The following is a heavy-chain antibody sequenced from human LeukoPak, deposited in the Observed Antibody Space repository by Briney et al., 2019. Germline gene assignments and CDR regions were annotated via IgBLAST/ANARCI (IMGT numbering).Heavy chain of an antibody. CDR1: GGSFGRYY. CDR2: IDHRGDT. CDR3: ARGATISETGYFDF. Sequence: SETLSLTCAAYGGSFGRYYWSWIRQSPGKGLEWIAEIDHRGDTNYNPSVKSRVTISVDTSKNQFSLKVRSLSAADTAVYYCARGATISETGYFDFWGQGTPVTVSS. V-gene: IGHV4-34*01. D-gene: IGHD5-24*01. J-gene: IGHJ4*03.